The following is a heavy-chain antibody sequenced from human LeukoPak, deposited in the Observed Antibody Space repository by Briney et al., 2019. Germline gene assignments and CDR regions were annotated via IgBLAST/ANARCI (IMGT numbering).Heavy chain of an antibody. V-gene: IGHV4-34*01. Sequence: SETLSLTCAVYGGSFSGYYWSWIRQPPGKGLEWIGEINHSGSTNYNPSLKSRVTISVDTSKNQFSLKLSSVTAADTAVYYCARGRRIAVAGRGYAFDIWGQGTMITVSS. CDR1: GGSFSGYY. D-gene: IGHD6-19*01. J-gene: IGHJ3*02. CDR2: INHSGST. CDR3: ARGRRIAVAGRGYAFDI.